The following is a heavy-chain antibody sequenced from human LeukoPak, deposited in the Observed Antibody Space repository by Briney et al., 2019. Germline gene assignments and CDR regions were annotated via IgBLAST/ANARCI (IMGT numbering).Heavy chain of an antibody. CDR3: ANALSYNGFDI. CDR2: IGGSGSTT. J-gene: IGHJ3*02. D-gene: IGHD3-10*01. V-gene: IGHV3-23*01. Sequence: GGSLILSCAAPGFNFNNYAMSSVRQAPGKVLEWVSGIGGSGSTTYYADSVKGRFIISRYNSKNTLYLQMNSLRAEDRAVYYCANALSYNGFDIWGRGTMVTVSS. CDR1: GFNFNNYA.